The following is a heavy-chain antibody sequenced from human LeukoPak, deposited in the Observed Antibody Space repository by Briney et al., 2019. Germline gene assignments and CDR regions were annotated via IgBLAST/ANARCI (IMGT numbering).Heavy chain of an antibody. Sequence: PGGSLRLSCAASGFTFSNYAMSWVRQAPGKGLEWVSVMSGSGDSTNYADSVKGRFTISRDNSKNSLYLQMNSLRAEDTAVYYCARDLPSLNDRNSGSYLNYYYYYMDVWGKGTTVTVSS. J-gene: IGHJ6*03. CDR2: MSGSGDST. CDR1: GFTFSNYA. V-gene: IGHV3-23*01. CDR3: ARDLPSLNDRNSGSYLNYYYYYMDV. D-gene: IGHD1-26*01.